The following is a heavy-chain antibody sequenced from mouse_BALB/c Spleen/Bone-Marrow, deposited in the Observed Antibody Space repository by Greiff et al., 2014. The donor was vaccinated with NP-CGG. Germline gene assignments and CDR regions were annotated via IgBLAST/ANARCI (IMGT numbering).Heavy chain of an antibody. Sequence: VQLQQSGAELVRPGTSVKISCKASGYTFINYWLGWVKQRPGHGLEWIGDSYPGGIYTKYNEKFKGKATLTADTSSSTAYMQLSGLTSEGSAVYFCAREFPYVIDNWGPGTSVTVSS. V-gene: IGHV1-63*02. J-gene: IGHJ4*01. CDR1: GYTFINYW. CDR3: AREFPYVIDN. CDR2: SYPGGIYT.